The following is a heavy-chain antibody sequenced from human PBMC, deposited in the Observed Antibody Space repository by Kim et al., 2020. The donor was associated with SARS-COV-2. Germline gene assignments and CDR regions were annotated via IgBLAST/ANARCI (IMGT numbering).Heavy chain of an antibody. V-gene: IGHV4-38-2*02. J-gene: IGHJ5*02. D-gene: IGHD5-12*01. Sequence: SETLSLTCTVSGYSISSGYYWGWIRQPPGKGLEWIGSIYHSGSTYYNPSLKSRVTISVDTSKNQFSLKLSSVTAADTAVYYCATIRANIVATIRWWFDPWGQGTLVTVSS. CDR2: IYHSGST. CDR3: ATIRANIVATIRWWFDP. CDR1: GYSISSGYY.